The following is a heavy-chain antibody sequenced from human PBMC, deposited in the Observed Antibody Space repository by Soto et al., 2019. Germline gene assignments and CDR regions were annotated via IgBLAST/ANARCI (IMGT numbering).Heavy chain of an antibody. D-gene: IGHD5-18*01. CDR2: ITNSSTYI. CDR1: GFSFSSYS. V-gene: IGHV3-21*01. CDR3: ARGIGYSYAYDY. Sequence: EVQLVESGGGQVKPGGFLRLSCEASGFSFSSYSMNWVRQAPGKGLEWVSSITNSSTYIFYTDSVKGRFTISRDNAKNSLYLQMDSLRAEDTAVYYCARGIGYSYAYDYWGQGTLVTVSA. J-gene: IGHJ4*02.